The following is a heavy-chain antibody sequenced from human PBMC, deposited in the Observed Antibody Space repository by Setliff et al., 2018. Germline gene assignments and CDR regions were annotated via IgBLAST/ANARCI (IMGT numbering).Heavy chain of an antibody. J-gene: IGHJ6*02. CDR1: GFTFSSYA. CDR2: ISGSGGDT. Sequence: PGGSLRLSCAASGFTFSSYAMSWVRQAPGKGLEWVSAISGSGGDTYYADSVKGRFTISRDNSKNTLYLQMNSLRSDDTAVYYCARARHFGMDVWGQGTTVTVSS. V-gene: IGHV3-23*01. CDR3: ARARHFGMDV.